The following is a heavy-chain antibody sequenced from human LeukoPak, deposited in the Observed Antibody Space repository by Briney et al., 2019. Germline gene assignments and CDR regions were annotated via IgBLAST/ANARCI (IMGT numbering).Heavy chain of an antibody. J-gene: IGHJ4*02. Sequence: SETLSLTCTVSGGSISSGGYYWSWIRQPPGKGLEWIGYIYHSGSTYYNPSLKSRVTISVDRSKNQFSLKLSSVTAADTAVYYCARVGAGLGYWGQGALVTVSS. D-gene: IGHD1-26*01. CDR2: IYHSGST. CDR3: ARVGAGLGY. V-gene: IGHV4-30-2*01. CDR1: GGSISSGGYY.